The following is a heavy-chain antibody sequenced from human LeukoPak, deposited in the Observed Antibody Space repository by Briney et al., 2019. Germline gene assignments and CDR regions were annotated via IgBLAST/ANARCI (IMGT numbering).Heavy chain of an antibody. J-gene: IGHJ4*02. Sequence: SETLSLTCAVYGGSFSGYYWSWIRQPPGKGLEWIGEINHGGSTNYNPSLKSRVTISVDTSKNQFSLKLSSVTAADTAVYYCARARPPDYYVSGTYYNLFDSWGQGTLVTVSS. CDR3: ARARPPDYYVSGTYYNLFDS. CDR1: GGSFSGYY. D-gene: IGHD3-10*01. CDR2: INHGGST. V-gene: IGHV4-34*01.